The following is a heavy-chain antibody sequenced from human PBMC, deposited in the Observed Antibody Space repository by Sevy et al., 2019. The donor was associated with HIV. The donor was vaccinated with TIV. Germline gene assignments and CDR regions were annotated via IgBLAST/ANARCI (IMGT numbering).Heavy chain of an antibody. CDR1: GFTISTYA. Sequence: GGSLRLSCAASGFTISTYAMTWVRQAPGKGLEWVSVISGSGGSTYYADSVKGRLTISRDNSKNTLYLQMNSLRAEDTAVYYCAKDRVSGTYYTGDFDYWGQGTLVTVSS. V-gene: IGHV3-23*01. J-gene: IGHJ4*02. CDR3: AKDRVSGTYYTGDFDY. D-gene: IGHD3-10*01. CDR2: ISGSGGST.